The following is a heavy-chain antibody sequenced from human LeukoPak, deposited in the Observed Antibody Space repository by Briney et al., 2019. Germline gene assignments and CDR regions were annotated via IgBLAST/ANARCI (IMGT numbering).Heavy chain of an antibody. V-gene: IGHV3-23*01. Sequence: GGSLRLSCAASGFTFSSYAMSWVRQAPGKGLEWVSAISGSGGSTYYADSVKGRFTISKDNSKNTLYLQMNSLRAEDTAVYYCAKSRRELLWFGELLGGWDYWGQGTLVTVSS. CDR3: AKSRRELLWFGELLGGWDY. CDR1: GFTFSSYA. J-gene: IGHJ4*02. CDR2: ISGSGGST. D-gene: IGHD3-10*01.